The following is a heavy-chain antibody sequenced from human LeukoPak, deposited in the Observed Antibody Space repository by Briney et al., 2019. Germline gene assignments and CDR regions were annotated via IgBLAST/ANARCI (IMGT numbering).Heavy chain of an antibody. Sequence: SETLSLTCTVSGGSISSYYWSWIRQTPGKGLEWIGYIYYSGSTNYNPSLKSRVTISVDTSKNQFSLKLSSVTAADTAVYYCARRGYSYGYGFDYWGQGTLVTVSS. D-gene: IGHD5-18*01. CDR2: IYYSGST. V-gene: IGHV4-59*08. CDR3: ARRGYSYGYGFDY. CDR1: GGSISSYY. J-gene: IGHJ4*02.